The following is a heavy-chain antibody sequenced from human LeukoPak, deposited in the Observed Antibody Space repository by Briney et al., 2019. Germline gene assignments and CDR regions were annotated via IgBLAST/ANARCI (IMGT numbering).Heavy chain of an antibody. CDR2: IYPGDSDT. D-gene: IGHD2-2*01. Sequence: GESLQISCKGSGYSFTSYWIGWVRQMPGKGLEWMGIIYPGDSDTRYSPSFQGQVTISADKSISTAYLQWSSLKASDAAMYYCASHGILGGRVPAAEFDYWGQGTLVTVSS. V-gene: IGHV5-51*01. CDR1: GYSFTSYW. J-gene: IGHJ4*02. CDR3: ASHGILGGRVPAAEFDY.